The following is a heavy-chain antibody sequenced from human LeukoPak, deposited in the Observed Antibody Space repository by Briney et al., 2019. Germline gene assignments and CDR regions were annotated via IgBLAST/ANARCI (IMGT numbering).Heavy chain of an antibody. Sequence: PGGSLRLSCAASGFTFSSYGMHWVRQAPGKGLEWVAVISYDGSNKYYADSVKGRFTISRDNSKNTLYLQMNSLRAEDTAVYYCAKLCGYDFVGEFLIDYWGQGTLVTVSS. CDR2: ISYDGSNK. V-gene: IGHV3-30*18. CDR3: AKLCGYDFVGEFLIDY. D-gene: IGHD5-12*01. J-gene: IGHJ4*02. CDR1: GFTFSSYG.